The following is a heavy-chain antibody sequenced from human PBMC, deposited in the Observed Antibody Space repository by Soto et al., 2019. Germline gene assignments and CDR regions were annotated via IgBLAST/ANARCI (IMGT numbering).Heavy chain of an antibody. CDR1: GGSISSSSYY. CDR3: ARQAPLLDIGTYLWYYGLDV. D-gene: IGHD1-26*01. Sequence: QLQLQESGPGLVKPSETLSLTCTVSGGSISSSSYYWGWIRQPPGKGLEWIGSMYYSGSTCYNPPLTTRVTISGDTPKTPSTLKPSSVTAAATAVYYCARQAPLLDIGTYLWYYGLDVWGQGTTVTVSS. CDR2: MYYSGST. V-gene: IGHV4-39*01. J-gene: IGHJ6*02.